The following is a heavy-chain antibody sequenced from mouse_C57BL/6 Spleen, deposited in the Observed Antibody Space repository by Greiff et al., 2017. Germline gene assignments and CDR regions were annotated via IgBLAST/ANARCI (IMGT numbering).Heavy chain of an antibody. V-gene: IGHV3-6*01. CDR2: ISYDGSN. Sequence: ESGPGLVKPSQSLSLTCSVTGYSITSGYYWNWIRQFPGNKLAWMGYISYDGSNNYNPYLKNRISLTRDTTKNQLFLKLKSVTTEDTATCYCARGDYYCRAMDYWGQGTSVTVSS. J-gene: IGHJ4*01. D-gene: IGHD2-13*01. CDR3: ARGDYYCRAMDY. CDR1: GYSITSGYY.